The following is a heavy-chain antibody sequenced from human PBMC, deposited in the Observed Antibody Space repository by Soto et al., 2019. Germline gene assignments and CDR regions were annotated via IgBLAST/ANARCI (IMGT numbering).Heavy chain of an antibody. D-gene: IGHD2-2*01. V-gene: IGHV4-59*01. J-gene: IGHJ4*02. CDR3: AKYRRTQAEGFTLDY. CDR2: VYYTGST. CDR1: GGSINSFY. Sequence: SETLSLTCTVSGGSINSFYWSWIRQPPGKGLEWIGYVYYTGSTTYNPSLESRVTMSVDTSKNQFSLKLSSVNAADTAVYYCAKYRRTQAEGFTLDYWGQGTLVTVSS.